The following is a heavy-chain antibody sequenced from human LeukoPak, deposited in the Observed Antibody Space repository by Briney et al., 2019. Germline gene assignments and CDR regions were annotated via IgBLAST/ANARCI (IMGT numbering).Heavy chain of an antibody. CDR2: INPSSGDT. J-gene: IGHJ4*02. CDR3: ARWTPSMKSGYDFEF. Sequence: ASVKVSCKASGYTFSDYFIHWVRQAPGQGPEWVGWINPSSGDTEYAQKFRGRVTMTREPSIKTAYMELTGLTSDDTAVYYCARWTPSMKSGYDFEFWGQGTLVTVSS. V-gene: IGHV1-2*02. CDR1: GYTFSDYF. D-gene: IGHD5-12*01.